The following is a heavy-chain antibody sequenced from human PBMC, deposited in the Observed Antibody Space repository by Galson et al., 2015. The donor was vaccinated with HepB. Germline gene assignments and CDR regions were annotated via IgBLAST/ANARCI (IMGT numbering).Heavy chain of an antibody. Sequence: SLRLSCAASGFTVSSCGMNWVRQAPGKGLEWISYISAGSGTTYYADSVKGRFTISRDNAKNSLYLQMPSLRAEDTAVYYCARSRGHFDCWGQGTLVTVSS. CDR3: ARSRGHFDC. V-gene: IGHV3-48*01. CDR2: ISAGSGTT. D-gene: IGHD3-22*01. J-gene: IGHJ4*02. CDR1: GFTVSSCG.